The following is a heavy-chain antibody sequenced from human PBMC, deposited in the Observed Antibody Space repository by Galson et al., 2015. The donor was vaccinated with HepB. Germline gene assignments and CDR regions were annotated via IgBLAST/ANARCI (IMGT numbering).Heavy chain of an antibody. J-gene: IGHJ4*02. CDR2: VSGSGNSR. V-gene: IGHV3-23*01. CDR3: AKGVEAPADNPFDY. CDR1: AFTFSSYA. Sequence: RLSCAASAFTFSSYAMTWVRQAPGKGLEWVSGVSGSGNSRYYADSVKGRFTISRDNSKNTLYLQMNSLRAEDTAIYYCAKGVEAPADNPFDYWGQGTLVTVSS. D-gene: IGHD6-13*01.